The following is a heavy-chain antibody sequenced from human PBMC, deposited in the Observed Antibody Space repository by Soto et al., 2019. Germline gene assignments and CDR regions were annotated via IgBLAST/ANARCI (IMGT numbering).Heavy chain of an antibody. D-gene: IGHD3-3*01. CDR2: IKQDGSEK. CDR1: GFTFSSYW. V-gene: IGHV3-7*01. J-gene: IGHJ5*02. Sequence: GGSLRLSCAASGFTFSSYWMSWVRQAPGKGLEWVANIKQDGSEKYYVDSVKGRFTISRDNAKNSLYLQMNSLRAEDTAVYYCARESYYDFWSGYSQPPDNWFDPWGQGTLVTVSS. CDR3: ARESYYDFWSGYSQPPDNWFDP.